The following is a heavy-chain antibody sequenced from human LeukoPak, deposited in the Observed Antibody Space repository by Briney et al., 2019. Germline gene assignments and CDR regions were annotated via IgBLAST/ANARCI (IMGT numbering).Heavy chain of an antibody. CDR1: GFTFSSYA. CDR2: IGTAGDT. J-gene: IGHJ6*03. Sequence: PGGSLRLSCAASGFTFSSYAMSWVRQAPGKGLEWVSAIGTAGDTYYPGSVKGRFTISRENAKNSLYLRMNSLRAGDTAVYYCARATYGSGSYYMDVWGKGTTVTISS. V-gene: IGHV3-13*01. CDR3: ARATYGSGSYYMDV. D-gene: IGHD3-10*01.